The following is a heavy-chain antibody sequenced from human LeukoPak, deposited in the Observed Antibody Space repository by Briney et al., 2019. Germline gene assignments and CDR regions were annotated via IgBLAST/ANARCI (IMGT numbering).Heavy chain of an antibody. Sequence: AASVKVSCKASGYTFTSYGISWVRQAPGQGLEWMGWMNPNSGNTGYAQKFQGRVTMTRNTSISTAYMDLSSLRSEDTAVYYCARRNPGSGYAFDYWGQGTLVTVSS. CDR3: ARRNPGSGYAFDY. D-gene: IGHD3-3*01. J-gene: IGHJ4*02. CDR1: GYTFTSYG. CDR2: MNPNSGNT. V-gene: IGHV1-8*02.